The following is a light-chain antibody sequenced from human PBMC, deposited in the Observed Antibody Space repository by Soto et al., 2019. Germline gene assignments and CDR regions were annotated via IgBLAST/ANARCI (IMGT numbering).Light chain of an antibody. V-gene: IGKV3-20*01. J-gene: IGKJ2*01. CDR1: QSVSSSY. Sequence: EIVLTQTPGTLSLSPRERATLSCRASQSVSSSYLAWYQQKPGQAPRLLIYGASSRATGIPDRFSGSGSGTDFTLTISRLEPEDFAVYYCQQYGSSPYTFGQGTKLELK. CDR2: GAS. CDR3: QQYGSSPYT.